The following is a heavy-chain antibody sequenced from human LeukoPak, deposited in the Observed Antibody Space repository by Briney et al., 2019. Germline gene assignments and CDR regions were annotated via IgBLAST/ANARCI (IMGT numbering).Heavy chain of an antibody. V-gene: IGHV1-46*01. Sequence: ASVKVSCKASGYTFTSYYMHWVRQAPGQGLEWMGIINPSGGSTSYAQKFQGRVTMTRDTSTSTVYMELSSLRSEDTAVYYCARDVGVSSSSHYYYYYYMDVWGKGTTVTVSS. J-gene: IGHJ6*03. CDR3: ARDVGVSSSSHYYYYYYMDV. CDR2: INPSGGST. D-gene: IGHD6-6*01. CDR1: GYTFTSYY.